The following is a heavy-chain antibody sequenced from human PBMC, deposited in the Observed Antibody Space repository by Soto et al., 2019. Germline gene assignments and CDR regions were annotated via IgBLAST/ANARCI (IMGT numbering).Heavy chain of an antibody. Sequence: EVQVLESGGGLVQPGGSLRLSCAGSGFTFSSHAMSWVRQAPGKGLEWVSGISESGDDTYYTDSVKGRFTMSRDNSKNTLFLQMNSLRVEDTAVYYCAKEQLERHFGFDSWGQGALVTVSS. CDR2: ISESGDDT. CDR1: GFTFSSHA. D-gene: IGHD1-1*01. J-gene: IGHJ4*02. V-gene: IGHV3-23*01. CDR3: AKEQLERHFGFDS.